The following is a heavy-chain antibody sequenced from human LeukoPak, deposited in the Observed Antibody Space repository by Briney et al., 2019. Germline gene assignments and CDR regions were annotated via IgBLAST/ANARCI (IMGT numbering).Heavy chain of an antibody. CDR2: IIPIFGTA. CDR1: GGTFSSYV. CDR3: ARGRPHGV. V-gene: IGHV1-69*13. Sequence: ASVKASCKASGGTFSSYVFSWVRQAPGQGLEWMGGIIPIFGTANYAQKFQGRVTITADESASTAYMDLSCLRSEDTAVYYCARGRPHGVWGKGTTVTVSS. J-gene: IGHJ6*03.